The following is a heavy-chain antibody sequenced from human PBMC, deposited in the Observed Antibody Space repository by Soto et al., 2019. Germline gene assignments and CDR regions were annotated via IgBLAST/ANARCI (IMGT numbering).Heavy chain of an antibody. V-gene: IGHV3-30*18. Sequence: QVQLVESGGGVVQPGRSLRLSCAASGFTFSHYAMHWVRQAPGKGLEWVALMSYDGSNEYYADPVKGRFTISRDNSKTTLYPQRTSLRAEDTAVYYCAKDGSHTFDYWGQGTLVTVSS. CDR2: MSYDGSNE. CDR3: AKDGSHTFDY. CDR1: GFTFSHYA. D-gene: IGHD1-26*01. J-gene: IGHJ4*02.